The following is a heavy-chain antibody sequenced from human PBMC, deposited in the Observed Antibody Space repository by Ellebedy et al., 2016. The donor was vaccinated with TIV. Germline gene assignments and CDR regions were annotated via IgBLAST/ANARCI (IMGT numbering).Heavy chain of an antibody. J-gene: IGHJ1*01. CDR3: ARLSDRGEH. V-gene: IGHV1-46*01. CDR1: GYTFTGYF. CDR2: LNPSGGST. D-gene: IGHD1-14*01. Sequence: AASVKVSCKTSGYTFTGYFIQWVRQAPGQGLEWMGILNPSGGSTSNTQKFHGRLTMTRDTSTRTVYMELSSLRSEDTAVYYCARLSDRGEHWGQGTLVTVSS.